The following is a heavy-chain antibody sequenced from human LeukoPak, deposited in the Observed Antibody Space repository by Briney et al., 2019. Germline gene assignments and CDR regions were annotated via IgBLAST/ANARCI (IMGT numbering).Heavy chain of an antibody. V-gene: IGHV4-59*01. Sequence: SETLSLTCTVSGGSISSYYWSWLRQPPGKGLEWIGYIYYSGSTNYNPSLKSRVTISVDTSKNQFSLKLSSVTAADTAVYYCARDLAVAGDNWFDPWGQGTLVTVSS. J-gene: IGHJ5*02. CDR2: IYYSGST. CDR1: GGSISSYY. D-gene: IGHD6-19*01. CDR3: ARDLAVAGDNWFDP.